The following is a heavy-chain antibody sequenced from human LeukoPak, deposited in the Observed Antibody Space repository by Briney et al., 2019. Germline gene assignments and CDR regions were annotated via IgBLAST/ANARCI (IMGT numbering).Heavy chain of an antibody. CDR2: ITSGSSYI. D-gene: IGHD1-26*01. Sequence: NTGGSLRLSCAASGFTFDDFGMGWARQAPGKGLEWVSSITSGSSYIYYADSVKGRFTISRDNAKNSLYLQMNSLRAEDTAVYYCARDPYSGSYGNYYYYFMDVWGKGTTVTISS. CDR3: ARDPYSGSYGNYYYYFMDV. V-gene: IGHV3-21*01. CDR1: GFTFDDFG. J-gene: IGHJ6*03.